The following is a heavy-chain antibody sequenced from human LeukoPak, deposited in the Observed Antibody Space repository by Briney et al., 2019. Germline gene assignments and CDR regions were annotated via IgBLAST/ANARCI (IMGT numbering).Heavy chain of an antibody. V-gene: IGHV1-18*01. CDR3: ARDSYCSSTSCQDYYYGMDV. CDR2: ISAYNGNT. CDR1: GYTFTSYG. D-gene: IGHD2-2*01. J-gene: IGHJ6*02. Sequence: ASVKVSCKASGYTFTSYGISWVRQAPGQGLEWMGWISAYNGNTNYAQKLQGRVTMTTDTSTSTAYMELRSLRSDDTAVYYCARDSYCSSTSCQDYYYGMDVWGQGTTVTVSS.